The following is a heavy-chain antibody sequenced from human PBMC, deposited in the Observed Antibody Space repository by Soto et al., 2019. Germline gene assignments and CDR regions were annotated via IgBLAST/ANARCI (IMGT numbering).Heavy chain of an antibody. J-gene: IGHJ4*02. V-gene: IGHV3-30-3*01. CDR1: GFTFSSYA. CDR3: ARDVPYYSDSSGYYANLDY. D-gene: IGHD3-22*01. CDR2: ISYDGGNK. Sequence: GGSLRLSCAASGFTFSSYAMHWVRQAPGKGLEWVAVISYDGGNKFYADSVKGRFTISRDNSMRTLFLQMNSLRAEDSAVYYCARDVPYYSDSSGYYANLDYCGQGTLVTVSS.